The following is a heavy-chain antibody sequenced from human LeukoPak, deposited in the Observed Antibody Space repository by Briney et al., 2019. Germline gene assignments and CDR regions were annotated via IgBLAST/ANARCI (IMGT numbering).Heavy chain of an antibody. Sequence: GGSLRLSCAASGFILSDYNMNWVRQAPGKGLEWVPFIAISGSYITYADSVKGRFTTSRDNAKNSLYLQMSSLRAEDTAVYYCARDLSATIRAYDYWGQGTLVTVSS. CDR3: ARDLSATIRAYDY. D-gene: IGHD1-26*01. CDR2: IAISGSYI. V-gene: IGHV3-21*01. J-gene: IGHJ4*02. CDR1: GFILSDYN.